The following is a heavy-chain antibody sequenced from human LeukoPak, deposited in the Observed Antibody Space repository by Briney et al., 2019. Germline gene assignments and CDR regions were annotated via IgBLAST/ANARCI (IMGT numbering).Heavy chain of an antibody. V-gene: IGHV1-69*05. CDR2: IIPIFGTA. CDR3: ARGSRLWFGELFAYYFDY. J-gene: IGHJ4*02. D-gene: IGHD3-10*01. CDR1: GGTFSSYA. Sequence: SVKVSCKASGGTFSSYAISWVRQAPGQGLEWMGGIIPIFGTANYAQKFQGRVTITTDESTSTAYMELSSLRSEDTAVYYCARGSRLWFGELFAYYFDYWGQGTLVTVSS.